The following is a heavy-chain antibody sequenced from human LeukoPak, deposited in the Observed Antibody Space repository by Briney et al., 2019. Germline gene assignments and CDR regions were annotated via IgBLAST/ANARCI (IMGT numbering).Heavy chain of an antibody. CDR1: GSTFSSYE. J-gene: IGHJ6*04. Sequence: GGSLRLSCAASGSTFSSYEMNWVRQAPGKGLEWVSYISSSGSTIYYTDSVKGRFTISRDSAKNSLYLQMNSLRADDTAVYYCAKDLVRGALDVWGKGTTVTISS. V-gene: IGHV3-48*03. CDR3: AKDLVRGALDV. D-gene: IGHD3-10*01. CDR2: ISSSGSTI.